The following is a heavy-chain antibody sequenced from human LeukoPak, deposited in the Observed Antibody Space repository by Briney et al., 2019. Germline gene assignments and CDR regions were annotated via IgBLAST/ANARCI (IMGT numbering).Heavy chain of an antibody. CDR3: ARDPRDGYTQGAFDI. CDR1: GFTFSSYS. Sequence: PGGSLRLSCAASGFTFSSYSMNWLRQAPGKGLEWVSSISSSSSYIYYADSVKGRFTISRDNAKNSLYLQMNSLRAEDTAVYYCARDPRDGYTQGAFDIWGQGTMVTVSS. D-gene: IGHD5-24*01. CDR2: ISSSSSYI. V-gene: IGHV3-21*01. J-gene: IGHJ3*02.